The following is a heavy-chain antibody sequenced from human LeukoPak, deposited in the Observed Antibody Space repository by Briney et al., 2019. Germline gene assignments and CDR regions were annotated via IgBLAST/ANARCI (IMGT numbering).Heavy chain of an antibody. Sequence: GGSLRLSCAASGFAFSSYAMSWVRQAPGKGLEWVSAISGSGGSTYYADSVKGRFTISRDNSKNTLYLQMNSLRAEDTAVYYCATPIGRYSGSWSGNWGQGTLVTVSS. V-gene: IGHV3-23*01. CDR3: ATPIGRYSGSWSGN. D-gene: IGHD6-13*01. CDR2: ISGSGGST. J-gene: IGHJ4*02. CDR1: GFAFSSYA.